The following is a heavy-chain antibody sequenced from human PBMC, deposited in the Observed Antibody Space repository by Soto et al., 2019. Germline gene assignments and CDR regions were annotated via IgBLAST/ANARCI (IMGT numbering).Heavy chain of an antibody. CDR3: AHSLASSGYYCWYFDL. Sequence: QITLKESGPTLVKPTQTLTLTCTFSGFSLSTSGVGVGWIRQPPGKALEWLALIYWDDDKRYSPSLKSRLTIPEDTSEHQVVLTMTNMDPVDTATYYCAHSLASSGYYCWYFDLWGRGTLVTVSS. V-gene: IGHV2-5*02. CDR1: GFSLSTSGVG. D-gene: IGHD3-22*01. CDR2: IYWDDDK. J-gene: IGHJ2*01.